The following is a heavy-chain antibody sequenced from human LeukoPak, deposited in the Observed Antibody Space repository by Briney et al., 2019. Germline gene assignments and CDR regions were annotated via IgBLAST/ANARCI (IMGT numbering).Heavy chain of an antibody. D-gene: IGHD3-16*01. CDR1: GYSISSGYY. Sequence: KPSETLSLTCAVSGYSISSGYYWGWIRQPPGKGLEWIGSIYHSGSTDYNPSLKSRVSISVDTSKNQFSLKLRSVTAADTAVYYCARLLGAWGGYEDLGEYYFDYWGQGTLVTVSS. V-gene: IGHV4-38-2*01. J-gene: IGHJ4*02. CDR3: ARLLGAWGGYEDLGEYYFDY. CDR2: IYHSGST.